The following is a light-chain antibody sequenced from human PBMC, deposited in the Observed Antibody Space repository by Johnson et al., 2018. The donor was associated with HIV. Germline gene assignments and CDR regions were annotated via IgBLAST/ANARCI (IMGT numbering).Light chain of an antibody. CDR1: SSNFENNY. V-gene: IGLV1-51*02. J-gene: IGLJ1*01. CDR2: ENN. Sequence: QSVLTQPPSVSAAPGQKVNISCSGSSSNFENNYVSWYQQLPGTAPKLLIYENNKRPSGIPDRFSGSKSGTSATLRITGLHTGDEADYYCGTWDSSLSAFYVFGTGTKVTVL. CDR3: GTWDSSLSAFYV.